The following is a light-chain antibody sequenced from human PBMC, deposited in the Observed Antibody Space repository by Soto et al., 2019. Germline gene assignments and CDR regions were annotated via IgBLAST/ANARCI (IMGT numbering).Light chain of an antibody. J-gene: IGLJ1*01. CDR2: DVT. Sequence: QSALTQPASVSGSPGQSITISCTGTSSDVGGYNYVSWYQQYPGKAPKLIIYDVTNRPSGVSNRFSGSKSGNTASLTISGLQTEDEVEYYCSSYTSSSTYVFGTGTKLTVL. CDR3: SSYTSSSTYV. V-gene: IGLV2-14*01. CDR1: SSDVGGYNY.